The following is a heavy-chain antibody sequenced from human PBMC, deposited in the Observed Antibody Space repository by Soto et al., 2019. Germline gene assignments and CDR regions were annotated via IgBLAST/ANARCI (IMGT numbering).Heavy chain of an antibody. V-gene: IGHV3-33*01. Sequence: GGSLRLSCAASGFAFSGYGMHWVRQAPGKGLEWVAFIWFDGSDALYSDSVKGRFSITRDNSKNTLFLQLNSLRGDDTAVYYCAREGYCSGGGCSGGMDVWGQGTTVTVSS. CDR1: GFAFSGYG. CDR2: IWFDGSDA. D-gene: IGHD2-15*01. CDR3: AREGYCSGGGCSGGMDV. J-gene: IGHJ6*02.